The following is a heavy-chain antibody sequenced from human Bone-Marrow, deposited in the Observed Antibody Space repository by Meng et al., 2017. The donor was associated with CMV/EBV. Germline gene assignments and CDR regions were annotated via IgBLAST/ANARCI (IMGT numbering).Heavy chain of an antibody. V-gene: IGHV4-39*01. Sequence: ESLKISCAGSGFTFSSYSMNWVRQAPGKGLEWIGSIYYSGSTYYNPSLKSRVTISVDTSKNQFSLKLSSVTAADTAVYYCARRAIVVVPAAWGGSYYFDYWGQGTLVTVSS. CDR1: GFTFSSYSMN. CDR3: ARRAIVVVPAAWGGSYYFDY. D-gene: IGHD2-2*01. J-gene: IGHJ4*02. CDR2: IYYSGST.